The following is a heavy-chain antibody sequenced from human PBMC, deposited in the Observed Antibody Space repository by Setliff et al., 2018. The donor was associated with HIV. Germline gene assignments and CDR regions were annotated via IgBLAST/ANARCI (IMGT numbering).Heavy chain of an antibody. CDR2: MNPSGGRT. CDR3: ARVRQNILLWFGDPLGAFDF. Sequence: GASVKVSCKASGYTFTSYYIHWVRQAPGQGLEWMGVMNPSGGRTTYAQKVQGRVSMTTDTSTSTAYMELRSLRSDDTAVYYCARVRQNILLWFGDPLGAFDFWGQGTMVTVSS. CDR1: GYTFTSYY. J-gene: IGHJ3*01. D-gene: IGHD3-10*01. V-gene: IGHV1-46*01.